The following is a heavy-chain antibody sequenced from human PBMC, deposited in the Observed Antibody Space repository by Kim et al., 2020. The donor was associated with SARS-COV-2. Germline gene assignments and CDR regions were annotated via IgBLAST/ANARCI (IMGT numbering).Heavy chain of an antibody. V-gene: IGHV5-51*01. D-gene: IGHD2-21*02. CDR1: GYSFTSYW. J-gene: IGHJ3*02. CDR2: IYPGDSDT. CDR3: ARQGGGPYCGGDCYWTNDAFDI. Sequence: GESLKISCKGFGYSFTSYWIGWVRQMPGKGLEWMGIIYPGDSDTRYSPSFQGQVTISADKSINTAFLQWRSLKASDTAMYYCARQGGGPYCGGDCYWTNDAFDIWGQGTMVTVSS.